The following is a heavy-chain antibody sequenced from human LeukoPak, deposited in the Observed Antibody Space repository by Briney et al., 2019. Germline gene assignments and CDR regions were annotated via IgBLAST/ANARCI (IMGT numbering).Heavy chain of an antibody. J-gene: IGHJ3*01. CDR2: LYSTGST. Sequence: SETLSLTCGVSGASVSSTKYYWAWIRQPPGKGLEWMGTLYSTGSTYDNPPLKSRVTMSFEKSKNHFSLRLTSVTAADTAMYYCASRFCGTVDCFSYDTFHVWGEGRMVTVSS. CDR3: ASRFCGTVDCFSYDTFHV. D-gene: IGHD2-21*02. V-gene: IGHV4-39*02. CDR1: GASVSSTKYY.